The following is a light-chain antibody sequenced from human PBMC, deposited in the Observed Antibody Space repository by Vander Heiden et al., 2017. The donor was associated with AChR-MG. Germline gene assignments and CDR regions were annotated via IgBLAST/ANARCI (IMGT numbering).Light chain of an antibody. CDR1: QSISSW. CDR2: EAY. Sequence: DIQMTQSPSTLSASVGDRVTITCRASQSISSWLAWYQQKPGKAPKLLIYEAYSMESGVPSRFSSSRAGTEFTLTSSSLQPDDFATYYCQQYNSYSPRTFGQGTKVEIK. J-gene: IGKJ1*01. V-gene: IGKV1-5*01. CDR3: QQYNSYSPRT.